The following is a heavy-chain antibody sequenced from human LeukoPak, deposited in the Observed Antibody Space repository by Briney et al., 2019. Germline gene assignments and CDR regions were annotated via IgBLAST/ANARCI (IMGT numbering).Heavy chain of an antibody. CDR2: INHNGNVN. CDR1: GFTFSSFV. J-gene: IGHJ4*02. V-gene: IGHV3-7*01. D-gene: IGHD3-10*01. CDR3: ARDKLLWR. Sequence: GGSPRLSCAASGFTFSSFVMNWARQAPGKGLEWVASINHNGNVNYYVDSVKGRFTISRDNAKNSLYLQMNILRAEDTAVYYCARDKLLWRWGQGTLVTVSS.